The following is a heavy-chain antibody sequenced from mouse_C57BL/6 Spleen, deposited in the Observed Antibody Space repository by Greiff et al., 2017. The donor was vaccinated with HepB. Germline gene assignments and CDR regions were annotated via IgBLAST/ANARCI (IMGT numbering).Heavy chain of an antibody. CDR3: ARWVITTGYYAMDY. J-gene: IGHJ4*01. CDR1: GYAFSSYW. V-gene: IGHV1-80*01. CDR2: IYPGDGDT. Sequence: VQLQQSGAELVKPGASVKISCKASGYAFSSYWMNWVKQRPGKGLEWIGQIYPGDGDTNYNGKFKGKATLTADKSSSTAYMQLSSLTSEDSAVYFCARWVITTGYYAMDYWGQGTSVTVSS. D-gene: IGHD2-4*01.